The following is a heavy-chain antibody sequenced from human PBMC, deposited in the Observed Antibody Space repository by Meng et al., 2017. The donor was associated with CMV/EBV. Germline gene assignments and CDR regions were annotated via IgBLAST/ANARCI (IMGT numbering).Heavy chain of an antibody. Sequence: ESLKISCTVSGGSISSYYWSWIRQPPGKGLEWIGYIYYSGSTNYNPSLKSRVTISVDTSKNQFSLKLSSVTAADTAVYYCARDLGGYGDYAYYYGMDVWGQGTTVTVSS. V-gene: IGHV4-59*01. CDR1: GGSISSYY. D-gene: IGHD4-17*01. CDR3: ARDLGGYGDYAYYYGMDV. J-gene: IGHJ6*02. CDR2: IYYSGST.